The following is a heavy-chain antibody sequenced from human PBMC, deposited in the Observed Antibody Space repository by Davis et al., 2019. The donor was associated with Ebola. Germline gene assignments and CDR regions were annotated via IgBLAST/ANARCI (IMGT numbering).Heavy chain of an antibody. V-gene: IGHV3-53*01. CDR2: IYSGGST. D-gene: IGHD6-13*01. CDR3: AKGGSWSGRGGYFDY. J-gene: IGHJ4*02. Sequence: GGSLTLSCAASGFTVSSNYMSWVRQAPGKGLEWVSVIYSGGSTYYADSVKGRFTISRDTSKNTVYLQMNSLRAEDTAVYYCAKGGSWSGRGGYFDYWGQGTLVTVSS. CDR1: GFTVSSNY.